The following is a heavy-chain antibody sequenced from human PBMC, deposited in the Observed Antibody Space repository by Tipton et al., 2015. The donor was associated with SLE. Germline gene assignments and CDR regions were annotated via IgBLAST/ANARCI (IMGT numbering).Heavy chain of an antibody. Sequence: SLRLSCGGSGFTFDAFGMSWVRQGPGKGLEWVSAINWNGISASYADSVKGRFTISRDGRSLYLQMNSLRAEDTAVYYCARDGKTHTWYYLDSWGQGTLVTVSS. CDR1: GFTFDAFG. J-gene: IGHJ4*02. CDR2: INWNGISA. CDR3: ARDGKTHTWYYLDS. D-gene: IGHD6-13*01. V-gene: IGHV3-20*04.